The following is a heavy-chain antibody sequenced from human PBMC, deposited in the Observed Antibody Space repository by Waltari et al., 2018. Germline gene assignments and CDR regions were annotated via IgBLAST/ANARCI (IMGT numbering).Heavy chain of an antibody. CDR3: ATLRGSVTTFDN. J-gene: IGHJ4*02. V-gene: IGHV3-7*01. D-gene: IGHD3-10*01. Sequence: EVQLMESGGDLVQPGGSLSRSCATSGFTFITGWISWGRQAPGKGLEWVASINPDGSDKYHVDSVRGRFTISRDNARNSLYLQMNSLRVDDTAVYYCATLRGSVTTFDNWGQGTLVTVSS. CDR2: INPDGSDK. CDR1: GFTFITGW.